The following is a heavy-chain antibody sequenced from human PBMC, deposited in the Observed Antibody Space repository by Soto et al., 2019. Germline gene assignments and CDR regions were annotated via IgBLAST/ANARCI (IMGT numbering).Heavy chain of an antibody. V-gene: IGHV4-31*03. CDR1: GASISSDGNY. Sequence: SETLSLTCSVSGASISSDGNYWIWIRQLPGTGLEWIGYIYHSGGTYYNPSLQSRVAMSIDTSKNQFSLTLSSVTAADTAVYYCARDDCSGDTCFIDFWGQGTLVTVSS. D-gene: IGHD2-15*01. CDR3: ARDDCSGDTCFIDF. J-gene: IGHJ4*02. CDR2: IYHSGGT.